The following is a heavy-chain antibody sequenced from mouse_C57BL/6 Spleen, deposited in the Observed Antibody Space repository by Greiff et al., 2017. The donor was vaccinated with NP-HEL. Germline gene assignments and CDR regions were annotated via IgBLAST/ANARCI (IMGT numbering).Heavy chain of an antibody. D-gene: IGHD3-1*01. CDR2: INPNNGGT. CDR1: GYTFTDYN. J-gene: IGHJ4*01. V-gene: IGHV1-22*01. CDR3: ARTGLLFYYAMDY. Sequence: EVQLQQSGPELVKPGASVKMSCKASGYTFTDYNMHWVKQSHGKSLEWIGYINPNNGGTSYNQKFKGKATLTVNKSSSTAYMELRSLTSEDSAVYDCARTGLLFYYAMDYWGQGTSVTVSS.